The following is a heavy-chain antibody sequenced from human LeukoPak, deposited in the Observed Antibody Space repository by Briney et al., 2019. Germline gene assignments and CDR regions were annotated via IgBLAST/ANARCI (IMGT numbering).Heavy chain of an antibody. J-gene: IGHJ1*01. CDR2: ISSGGTYI. Sequence: GGSLRLSCATSGFTFSTYGMSWVRQAPGKGLEWVSSISSGGTYIYYADSVKGRFTISRDNANNSLYLQMNSPRAEDTAVYFCAKDDSSGLVTLGTFQRWGQGTLVSVSS. V-gene: IGHV3-21*01. CDR3: AKDDSSGLVTLGTFQR. CDR1: GFTFSTYG. D-gene: IGHD6-19*01.